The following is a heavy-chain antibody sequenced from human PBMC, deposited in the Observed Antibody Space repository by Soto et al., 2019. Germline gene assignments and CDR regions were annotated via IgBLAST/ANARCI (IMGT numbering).Heavy chain of an antibody. CDR1: GFTFSNYG. CDR3: ARGWGDSSSSLDY. CDR2: IWYDGSNK. J-gene: IGHJ4*02. D-gene: IGHD6-19*01. Sequence: GGSLRLSCAASGFTFSNYGMHWVRQAPGKGLEWVAVIWYDGSNKYYADSVKGRFTISRDNSKNTLYLQMNSLRAEDTAVYYCARGWGDSSSSLDYWGQGTLVTVSS. V-gene: IGHV3-33*01.